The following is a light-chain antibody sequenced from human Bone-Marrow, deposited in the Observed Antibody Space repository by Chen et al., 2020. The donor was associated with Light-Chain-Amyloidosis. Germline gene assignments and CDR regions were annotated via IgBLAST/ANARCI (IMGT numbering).Light chain of an antibody. CDR3: QVWDRSSDRPV. V-gene: IGLV3-21*02. J-gene: IGLJ3*02. CDR2: DDS. Sequence: SYVLTQPSSVSVAPGQTATIACGGNNIGSTSVHWYQQTPGQAPLLVVYDDSDRPSGIPERLSGSNSGNTANLTIIRVEAGDEADYYCQVWDRSSDRPVFGGGTKLTVL. CDR1: NIGSTS.